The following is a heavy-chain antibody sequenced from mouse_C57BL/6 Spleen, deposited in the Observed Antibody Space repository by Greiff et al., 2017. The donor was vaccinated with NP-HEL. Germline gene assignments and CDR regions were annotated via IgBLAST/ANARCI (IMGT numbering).Heavy chain of an antibody. Sequence: EVQRVESGEGLVKPGGSLKLSCAASGFTFSSYAMSWVRQTPEKRLEWVAYISSGGDYIYYADTVKGRFTISGDEARNTLYLQMSSLKSEDTAMYYCTRDPGSSYGYFDVWGTGTTVTVSS. J-gene: IGHJ1*03. CDR1: GFTFSSYA. V-gene: IGHV5-9-1*02. D-gene: IGHD1-1*01. CDR3: TRDPGSSYGYFDV. CDR2: ISSGGDYI.